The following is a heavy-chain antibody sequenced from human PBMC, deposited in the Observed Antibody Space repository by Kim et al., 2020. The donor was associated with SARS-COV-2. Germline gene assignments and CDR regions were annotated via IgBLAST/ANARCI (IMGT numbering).Heavy chain of an antibody. V-gene: IGHV4-31*03. CDR3: AGASITMIVVVTAFDI. CDR1: GGSISSGGYY. Sequence: SETLSLTCTVSGGSISSGGYYWSWIRQHPGKGLEWIGYIYYSGSTYYNPSLKSRVTISVDTSKNQFSLKLSSVTAADTAVYYCAGASITMIVVVTAFDIWGQGTMVTVSS. D-gene: IGHD3-22*01. J-gene: IGHJ3*02. CDR2: IYYSGST.